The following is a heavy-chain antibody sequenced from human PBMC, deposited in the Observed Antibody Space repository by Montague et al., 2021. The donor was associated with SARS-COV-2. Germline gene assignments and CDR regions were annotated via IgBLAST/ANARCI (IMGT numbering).Heavy chain of an antibody. CDR2: MHFTGKT. CDR1: GDSITNHY. CDR3: ARDRFDFGAGRQGTIDF. Sequence: SETLSLTCSVSGDSITNHYWSWIRQPAGKGLEWIGRMHFTGKTNFSPFFSSRLTMSADTSKNQFSLKLISATAADTAIYFCARDRFDFGAGRQGTIDFWGQGTLVTVSS. V-gene: IGHV4-4*07. D-gene: IGHD3-10*01. J-gene: IGHJ4*02.